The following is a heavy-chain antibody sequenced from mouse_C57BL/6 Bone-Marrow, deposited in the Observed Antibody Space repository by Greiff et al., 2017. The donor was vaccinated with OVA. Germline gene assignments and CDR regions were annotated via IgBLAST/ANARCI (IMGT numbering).Heavy chain of an antibody. CDR1: GFTFSDYG. Sequence: EVKLVESGGGLVKPGGSLKLSCAASGFTFSDYGMHWVRQAPEKGLEWVAYISSGSSTIYYADKVKGRFTISRDNAKNTLFLQMTSLRSEDTAMYYCARGWLLPFDYWGQGTTLTVSS. V-gene: IGHV5-17*01. CDR3: ARGWLLPFDY. J-gene: IGHJ2*01. D-gene: IGHD1-1*02. CDR2: ISSGSSTI.